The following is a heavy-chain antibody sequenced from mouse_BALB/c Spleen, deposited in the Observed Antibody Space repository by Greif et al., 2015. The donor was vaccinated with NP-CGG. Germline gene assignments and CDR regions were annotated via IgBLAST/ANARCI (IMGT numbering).Heavy chain of an antibody. V-gene: IGHV1-7*01. CDR3: ARRTTATYFDY. Sequence: QVQLKESGAELAKPGASVKMSCKASGYTFTSYWMHWVKQRPGQGLEWIGYINPSTGYTEYNQKFKDKAKLTADKSSSTAYMQLSSLTSEDSAVYYCARRTTATYFDYWGQGTTLTVSS. CDR2: INPSTGYT. J-gene: IGHJ2*01. D-gene: IGHD1-2*01. CDR1: GYTFTSYW.